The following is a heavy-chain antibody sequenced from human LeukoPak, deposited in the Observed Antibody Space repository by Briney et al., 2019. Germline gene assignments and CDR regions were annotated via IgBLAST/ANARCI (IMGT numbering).Heavy chain of an antibody. CDR1: GDSVSSNSAT. V-gene: IGHV6-1*01. CDR3: ARGLYRYFDL. CDR2: TYYMSKWYN. J-gene: IGHJ2*01. Sequence: SQTLSLTCAISGDSVSSNSATWNWIRQSPSRGLEWLGRTYYMSKWYNDYAVSVKSRITINPDTSRNQFSLQLSSVTPEDTAVCYCARGLYRYFDLWGRGTLVTVSS.